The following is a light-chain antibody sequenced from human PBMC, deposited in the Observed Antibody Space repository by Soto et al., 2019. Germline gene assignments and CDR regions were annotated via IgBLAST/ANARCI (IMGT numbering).Light chain of an antibody. Sequence: EIVFTQSPATLSFSPGPGPTRSCKASQSLSGRRLAWYQQKPGLSPRVLVYGASSRAPGIPDRFSGSGSGTDFTLTISRLETEDFAVYDCQQCSNLPLTFGGGTKVDIK. CDR2: GAS. V-gene: IGKV3-20*01. CDR3: QQCSNLPLT. CDR1: QSLSGRR. J-gene: IGKJ4*01.